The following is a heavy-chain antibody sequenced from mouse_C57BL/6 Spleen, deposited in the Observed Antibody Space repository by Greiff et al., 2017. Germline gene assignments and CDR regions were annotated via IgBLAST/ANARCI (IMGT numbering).Heavy chain of an antibody. CDR1: GFTFSSYA. V-gene: IGHV5-9-1*02. CDR2: ISSGGDYI. CDR3: TREDWDGYAMDY. Sequence: EVKLVESGEGLVKPGGSLKLSCAASGFTFSSYAMSWVRQTPEKRLEWVAYISSGGDYIYYADTVKGRFTISSDNARNTLYLQMSSLKSEDTAMYYCTREDWDGYAMDYWGQGTSVTVSS. J-gene: IGHJ4*01. D-gene: IGHD4-1*01.